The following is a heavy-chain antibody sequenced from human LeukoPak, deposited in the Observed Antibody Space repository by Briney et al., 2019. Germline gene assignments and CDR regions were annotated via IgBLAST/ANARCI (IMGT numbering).Heavy chain of an antibody. CDR2: INPNSGGT. CDR3: ARGRIVVVTAPPDY. CDR1: GYTFTDYY. Sequence: ASVKVSCKASGYTFTDYYIHWVRQAPGQGLEWMGWINPNSGGTNYAQEFQGRVTMTRDTSISTAYLELSRLTSDDTAVYYCARGRIVVVTAPPDYWGQGTLVTVSS. V-gene: IGHV1-2*02. D-gene: IGHD2-21*02. J-gene: IGHJ4*02.